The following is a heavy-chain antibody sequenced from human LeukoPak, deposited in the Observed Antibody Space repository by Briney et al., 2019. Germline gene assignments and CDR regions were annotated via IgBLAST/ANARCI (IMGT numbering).Heavy chain of an antibody. CDR3: AKDRYPMVRGMMIAFDF. Sequence: PGGSLRLSCEASGHTFSDYDMHWVRQAPGKGLEWEAVILYDGSYKSYVDSVRGRFTISRDNSKDRLYLQMNSLRAEDTAIYYCAKDRYPMVRGMMIAFDFWGQGTRVTVSS. CDR2: ILYDGSYK. D-gene: IGHD3-10*01. CDR1: GHTFSDYD. J-gene: IGHJ4*02. V-gene: IGHV3-30*18.